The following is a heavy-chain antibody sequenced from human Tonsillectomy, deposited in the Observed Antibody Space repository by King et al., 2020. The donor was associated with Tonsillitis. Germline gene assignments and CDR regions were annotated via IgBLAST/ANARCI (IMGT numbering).Heavy chain of an antibody. CDR1: GYSFTNYW. D-gene: IGHD6-6*01. CDR3: ARIYVISSSSYWYFEL. CDR2: IYPGDSDS. V-gene: IGHV5-51*01. J-gene: IGHJ2*01. Sequence: VQLVESGAEVKKPGESLKISCKGSGYSFTNYWIGWVRQMPGKGLEWKGIIYPGDSDSRYSPSFQGQVTISAATSISTAYLQWSSLKASDTAMYYCARIYVISSSSYWYFELWGRGTLVTVSS.